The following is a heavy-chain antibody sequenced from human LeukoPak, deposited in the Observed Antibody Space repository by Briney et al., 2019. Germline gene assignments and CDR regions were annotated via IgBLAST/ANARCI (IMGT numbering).Heavy chain of an antibody. CDR2: ISSSSNYM. Sequence: GGSLRLSCAASGFTFSRSAMNWVRLAPGKGLEWVSFISSSSNYMSYADSVKGRFTISRDNAKNSLYLQMNSLRAEDTAVYYCARVKGIAAAGIPYFDYWGQGTLVTVSS. D-gene: IGHD6-13*01. CDR1: GFTFSRSA. V-gene: IGHV3-21*06. J-gene: IGHJ4*02. CDR3: ARVKGIAAAGIPYFDY.